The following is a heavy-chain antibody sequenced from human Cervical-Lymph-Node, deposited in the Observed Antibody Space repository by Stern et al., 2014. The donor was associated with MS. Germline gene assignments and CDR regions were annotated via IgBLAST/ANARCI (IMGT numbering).Heavy chain of an antibody. CDR2: IYPGDSDT. D-gene: IGHD3-10*01. V-gene: IGHV5-51*01. CDR3: ARRLYYYAPFDP. CDR1: GYSFTSYW. J-gene: IGHJ5*02. Sequence: EVQLVESGAEVKQPGESLKISCKGSGYSFTSYWIGWVRQMPGKGLEWMGSIYPGDSDTESGPSFQGQVTISADKSISTAYLQWSSLKASDTAMYYCARRLYYYAPFDPWGQGTLVTVSS.